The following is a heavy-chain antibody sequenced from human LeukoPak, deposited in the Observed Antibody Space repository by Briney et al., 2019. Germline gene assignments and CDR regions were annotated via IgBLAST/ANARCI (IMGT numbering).Heavy chain of an antibody. J-gene: IGHJ5*02. V-gene: IGHV4-34*01. CDR2: ASHGGTS. CDR3: ARGIFYGGRNQYIWFDL. CDR1: GGPCRGFF. Sequence: SETLSLTCAVYGGPCRGFFWSWIRQAPGKGLEWIAEASHGGTSNYNPSLKSRITISVDTSKSQFSLKLTSVTAADTAVYYCARGIFYGGRNQYIWFDLWGQGTLVTVSS. D-gene: IGHD4-23*01.